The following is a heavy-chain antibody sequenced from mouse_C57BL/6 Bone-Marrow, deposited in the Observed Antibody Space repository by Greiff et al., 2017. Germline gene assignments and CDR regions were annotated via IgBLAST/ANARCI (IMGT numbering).Heavy chain of an antibody. CDR3: ARYGNYDYAMDY. CDR2: IYPRSGNT. Sequence: VKVVESGAELARPGASVKLSCKASGYTFTSYGISWVKQRTGQGLEWIGEIYPRSGNTYYNEKFKGKATLTADKSSSTAYMELRSLTSEDSAVYFCARYGNYDYAMDYWGQGTSVTVSS. D-gene: IGHD2-1*01. V-gene: IGHV1-81*01. J-gene: IGHJ4*01. CDR1: GYTFTSYG.